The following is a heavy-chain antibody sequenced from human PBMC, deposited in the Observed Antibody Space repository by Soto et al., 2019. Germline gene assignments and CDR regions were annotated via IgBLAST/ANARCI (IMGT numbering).Heavy chain of an antibody. D-gene: IGHD3-22*01. J-gene: IGHJ6*02. CDR1: GFTFSNAW. CDR2: IKSKTDGGTT. CDR3: TTAPDYYDSSGYYRNYYYYGMDG. V-gene: IGHV3-15*07. Sequence: GGSLRLSCAASGFTFSNAWMNWVRQAPGKGLEWVGRIKSKTDGGTTDYAAPVKGRFTISRDDSKNTLYLQMNSLKTEDTAVYYCTTAPDYYDSSGYYRNYYYYGMDGWGQGTTVTVSS.